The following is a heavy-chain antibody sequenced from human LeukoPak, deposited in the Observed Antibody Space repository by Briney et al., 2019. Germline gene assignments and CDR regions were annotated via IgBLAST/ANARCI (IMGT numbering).Heavy chain of an antibody. V-gene: IGHV3-23*01. J-gene: IGHJ3*02. Sequence: GGSLRLSCAASGFTFSSYAMSWVRQSPGKGLEWVSAISGSGGSTYYADSVKGRFTISRDNSKNTLYLQMNSLRAEDTAVYYCAKVPVFSLTISEVVTDDAFDIWGQGTIVTVSS. CDR1: GFTFSSYA. CDR2: ISGSGGST. D-gene: IGHD3-3*01. CDR3: AKVPVFSLTISEVVTDDAFDI.